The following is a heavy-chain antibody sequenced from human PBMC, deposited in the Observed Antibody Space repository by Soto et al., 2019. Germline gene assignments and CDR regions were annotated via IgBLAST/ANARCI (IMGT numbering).Heavy chain of an antibody. CDR2: IYWDDDK. J-gene: IGHJ3*02. D-gene: IGHD2-2*02. CDR3: PHTPLYPFDI. Sequence: QITLKESGPPLVKPTQTLTLTCTFSGFSLSTSGVGVGWIRQPPGKALEWLALIYWDDDKRYSPSLKTRLTITQDTSKPHLLLTMTNMHPVDTATYYCPHTPLYPFDIWGQVTLVTLSS. CDR1: GFSLSTSGVG. V-gene: IGHV2-5*02.